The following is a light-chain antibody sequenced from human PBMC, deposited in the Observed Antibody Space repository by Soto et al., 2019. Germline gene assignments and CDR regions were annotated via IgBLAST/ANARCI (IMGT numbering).Light chain of an antibody. CDR2: GSS. CDR1: QSVSITF. J-gene: IGKJ1*01. V-gene: IGKV3-20*01. CDR3: QQYSDAPQT. Sequence: IVLTQSPGTLSLSPWERATLSCRASQSVSITFVAWYQQKPGQPPRLLIHGSSTRATGTPDRFSVSGSGTVFTLTISRLEPEDFGVYYCQQYSDAPQTFGQGTKVDIK.